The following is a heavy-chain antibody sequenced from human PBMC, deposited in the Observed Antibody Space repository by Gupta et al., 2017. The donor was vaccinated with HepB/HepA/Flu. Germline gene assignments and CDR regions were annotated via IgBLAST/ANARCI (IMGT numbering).Heavy chain of an antibody. D-gene: IGHD3-3*01. Sequence: VQLQQWGAGLLNPSATLSLTCGVYVGSFSDHYWIWLRKTQGMGLEWIGEVNHRGTTNSNPSLQSRVTISVYTCKNQFSLELNAVTAADTAVYYCARTVTIFEINYYYYYIDVWGRGTTVTVSS. CDR3: ARTVTIFEINYYYYYIDV. CDR1: VGSFSDHY. V-gene: IGHV4-34*01. CDR2: VNHRGTT. J-gene: IGHJ6*03.